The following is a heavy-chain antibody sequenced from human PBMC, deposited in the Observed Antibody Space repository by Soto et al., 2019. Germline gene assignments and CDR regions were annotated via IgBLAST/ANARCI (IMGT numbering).Heavy chain of an antibody. CDR3: VRDYRVSYGYGPFDY. CDR2: IKQDVGEK. Sequence: VGSLRLSCAASGFTFVNYWMSWVRQAPGKGLEWVAYIKQDVGEKYYVDSVKGRFTISRDNAKNSLYLQMNSLRGDDTAVYYCVRDYRVSYGYGPFDYWGQGTLVTVS. CDR1: GFTFVNYW. D-gene: IGHD5-18*01. V-gene: IGHV3-7*03. J-gene: IGHJ4*02.